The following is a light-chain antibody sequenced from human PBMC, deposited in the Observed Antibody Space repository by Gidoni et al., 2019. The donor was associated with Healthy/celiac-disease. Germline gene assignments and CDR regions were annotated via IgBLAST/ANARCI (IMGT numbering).Light chain of an antibody. Sequence: DVVMHQSPDSLSVSVGERATINCKSSQSVLYSSNNKNYLAWYQQKPGQPHKLLMYWASTRESGVPDRFSGSGYGTDFTLTISSLQAEDVAVYYWQQYYSTTPLTFGGGTKVESK. CDR2: WAS. CDR1: QSVLYSSNNKNY. CDR3: QQYYSTTPLT. V-gene: IGKV4-1*01. J-gene: IGKJ4*01.